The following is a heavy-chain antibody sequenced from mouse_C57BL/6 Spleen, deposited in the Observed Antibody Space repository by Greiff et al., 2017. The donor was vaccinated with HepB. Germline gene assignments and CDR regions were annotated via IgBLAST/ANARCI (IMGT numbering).Heavy chain of an antibody. CDR2: IYPGDGDT. CDR3: AKTAQATWFAY. D-gene: IGHD3-2*02. CDR1: GYAFSSSW. V-gene: IGHV1-82*01. Sequence: VMLVESGPELVKPGASVKISCKASGYAFSSSWMNWVKQRPGKGLEWIGRIYPGDGDTNYNGKFKGKATLTADKSSSTAYMQLSSLTSEDSAVYFCAKTAQATWFAYWGQGTLVTVSA. J-gene: IGHJ3*01.